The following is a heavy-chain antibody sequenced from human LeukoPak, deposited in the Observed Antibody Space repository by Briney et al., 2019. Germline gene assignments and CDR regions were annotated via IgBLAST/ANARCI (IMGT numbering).Heavy chain of an antibody. D-gene: IGHD3-10*01. CDR3: TTGITMVRGVIHLIDY. Sequence: GGSLRLSCAASGFTFSTYAMSWVRQAPGQGLEWVGRIKSKTDGGTTDYAAPVKGRFTISGDDSKNTLYLQMNSLKTEDTAVYYCTTGITMVRGVIHLIDYWGQGTLVTVSS. CDR1: GFTFSTYA. J-gene: IGHJ4*02. CDR2: IKSKTDGGTT. V-gene: IGHV3-15*01.